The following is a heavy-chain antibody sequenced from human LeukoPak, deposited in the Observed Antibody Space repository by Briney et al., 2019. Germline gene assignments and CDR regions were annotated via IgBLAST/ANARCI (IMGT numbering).Heavy chain of an antibody. CDR1: GGSISSYY. CDR3: ARGRGCSGGSCYSNWFDP. D-gene: IGHD2-15*01. J-gene: IGHJ5*02. V-gene: IGHV4-59*01. Sequence: SETLSLTCTVSGGSISSYYWSWIRQPPGKGLEWIGYIYYSGSTNYNPSLTSRVTISVDTSKNQFSLKLSSVTAADTAVYYCARGRGCSGGSCYSNWFDPWGQGTLVTVSS. CDR2: IYYSGST.